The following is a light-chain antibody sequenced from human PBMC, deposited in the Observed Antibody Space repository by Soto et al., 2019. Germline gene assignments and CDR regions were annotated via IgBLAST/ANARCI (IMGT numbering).Light chain of an antibody. Sequence: DIVMTQSPDSLAVSLGERATINCKSSQSVVYSSNNKNYLAWYQQKPGQPPKLLIYWASTRESGVPDRFSGSVSGTDFTPTISSLQAEDVAVYYCQQYYSTLYPFGKGTKLEIK. CDR1: QSVVYSSNNKNY. J-gene: IGKJ2*01. V-gene: IGKV4-1*01. CDR3: QQYYSTLYP. CDR2: WAS.